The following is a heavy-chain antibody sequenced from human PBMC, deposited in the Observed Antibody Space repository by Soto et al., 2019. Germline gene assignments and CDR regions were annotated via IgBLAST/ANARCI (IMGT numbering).Heavy chain of an antibody. CDR3: ARGPLELXFDY. CDR2: IYHSGRH. D-gene: IGHD1-7*01. J-gene: IGHJ4*02. CDR1: XGXXXXGXXX. V-gene: IGHV4-30-2*01. Sequence: LXLTCXVSXGXXXXGXXXXXXIXQPPXXGLEWFGYIYHSGRHYYSPSLKSRVTISVDRSKNQFSLKLSSVTAADTAVYYCARGPLELXFDYWGQGTLVTVSS.